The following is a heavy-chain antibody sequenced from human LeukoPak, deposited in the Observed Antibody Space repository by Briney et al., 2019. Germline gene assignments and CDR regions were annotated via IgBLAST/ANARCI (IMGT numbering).Heavy chain of an antibody. V-gene: IGHV3-23*01. D-gene: IGHD2-21*02. CDR2: ISGSGGST. Sequence: GGSLRLSCAASGFTFSSYAMSWVRQAPGKGLEWVSAISGSGGSTYYADSVKGRFTISRDNSKNTLYLQMNSLRAEDTAVYYCAPKGRILWWRLLLAQGVDYWGQGTLVTVSS. J-gene: IGHJ4*02. CDR1: GFTFSSYA. CDR3: APKGRILWWRLLLAQGVDY.